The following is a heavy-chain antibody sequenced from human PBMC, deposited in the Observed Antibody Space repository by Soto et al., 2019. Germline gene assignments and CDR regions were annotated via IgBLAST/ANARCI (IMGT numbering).Heavy chain of an antibody. J-gene: IGHJ5*02. Sequence: QVQLVQSGAEVEKPGSSVKVSCKASGGTFSSYAISWVRQAPGQGLEWMGGIIPIFGTANYAQKFQGRVTITADESTSTAYMELSSLRSEDTAVYYCASEDAPMFDSSGHKIGYNWFDPWGQGTLVTVSS. CDR1: GGTFSSYA. D-gene: IGHD3-22*01. V-gene: IGHV1-69*01. CDR2: IIPIFGTA. CDR3: ASEDAPMFDSSGHKIGYNWFDP.